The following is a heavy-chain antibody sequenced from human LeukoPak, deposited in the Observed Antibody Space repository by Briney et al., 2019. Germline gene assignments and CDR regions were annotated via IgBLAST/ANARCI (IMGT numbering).Heavy chain of an antibody. CDR2: INHSENT. J-gene: IGHJ4*02. Sequence: SETLSLTCAVYGGSFSGYYWSWIRQPLGKGLEWIGEINHSENTDYNPSLKSRVTISVDTSKNQFSLKLSSVTAADTAVYYCASRNFGVVTDWGQGTLVTVSS. V-gene: IGHV4-34*01. D-gene: IGHD3-3*01. CDR3: ASRNFGVVTD. CDR1: GGSFSGYY.